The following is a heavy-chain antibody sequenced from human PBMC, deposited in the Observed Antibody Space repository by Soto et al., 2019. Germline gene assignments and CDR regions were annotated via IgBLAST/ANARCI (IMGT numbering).Heavy chain of an antibody. Sequence: QVQLVESGGGVVQPGRSLRLSCAASGFTFSSYAMHWVRQAPGKGLEWVAAISYDGSKKYYADSVKRRFTISRDNSKNTLYLQMNSVRAEAMAVYYGARDTPAHDILPGYYVLGYWGQGTMVTVSS. CDR2: ISYDGSKK. CDR3: ARDTPAHDILPGYYVLGY. D-gene: IGHD3-9*01. CDR1: GFTFSSYA. V-gene: IGHV3-30-3*01. J-gene: IGHJ4*02.